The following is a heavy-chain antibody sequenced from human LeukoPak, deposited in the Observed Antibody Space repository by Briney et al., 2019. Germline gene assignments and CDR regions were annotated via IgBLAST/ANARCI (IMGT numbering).Heavy chain of an antibody. J-gene: IGHJ4*02. CDR3: TRDLEY. CDR1: GYTSSDYT. V-gene: IGHV3-48*01. Sequence: GGSLRLSCGASGYTSSDYTMNWVGQAAGKGPEWISYISSGGSVMHYADSVKGRFTISRDNVENSLYLQMNSLRVEDTAVYYCTRDLEYWGQGVLVTVSS. CDR2: ISSGGSVM.